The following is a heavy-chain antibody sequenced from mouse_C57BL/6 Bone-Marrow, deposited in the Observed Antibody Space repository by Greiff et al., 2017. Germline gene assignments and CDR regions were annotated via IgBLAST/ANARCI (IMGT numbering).Heavy chain of an antibody. V-gene: IGHV1-64*01. CDR2: IHPNSCST. D-gene: IGHD1-1*01. CDR3: ASLYGSFYAMDY. CDR1: GYTFTSYW. J-gene: IGHJ4*01. Sequence: VQLQQPGAELVKPGASVKLSCKASGYTFTSYWMPWVKQRPGQGLEWIGMIHPNSCSTNYNEKFTSKATLSVDKSSSTAYMQLSSLTSEYSAGYYGASLYGSFYAMDYWGQGTSVTVSS.